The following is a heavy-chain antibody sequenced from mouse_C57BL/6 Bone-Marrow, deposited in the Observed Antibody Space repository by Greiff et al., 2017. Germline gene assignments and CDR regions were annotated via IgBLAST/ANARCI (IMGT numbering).Heavy chain of an antibody. CDR1: GYAFSSSW. J-gene: IGHJ3*01. CDR3: ARSVDYGNVAY. V-gene: IGHV1-82*01. D-gene: IGHD2-1*01. Sequence: QVQLQQSGPELVKPGASVKISCKASGYAFSSSWMNWVKQRPGKGLEWIGRIYPGDGDTNYNGKFKGKATLTADKSSSTAYMQLSSLTSEDSAVXFCARSVDYGNVAYWGQGTLVTVSA. CDR2: IYPGDGDT.